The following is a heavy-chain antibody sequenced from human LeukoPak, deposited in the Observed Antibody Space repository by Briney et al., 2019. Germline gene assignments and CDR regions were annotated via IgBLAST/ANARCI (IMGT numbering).Heavy chain of an antibody. CDR2: IYDSGST. CDR1: GGSISSYY. V-gene: IGHV4-59*01. Sequence: PSETLSLTCTVSGGSISSYYWSWIRQSPGMGLEWIGYIYDSGSTNYNPSLKSRVTISVDTSKNQFSLKLSSVTAADAAVYYCVRDWEGFNFDIWGQGTMVTVSS. CDR3: VRDWEGFNFDI. J-gene: IGHJ3*02. D-gene: IGHD1-26*01.